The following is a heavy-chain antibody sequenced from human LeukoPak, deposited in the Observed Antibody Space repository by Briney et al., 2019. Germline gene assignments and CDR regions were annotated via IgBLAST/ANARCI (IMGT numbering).Heavy chain of an antibody. CDR1: GYGFTSYW. CDR2: IYPGDSDT. CDR3: ARRYTESRGNWFDP. Sequence: GESLKISCKASGYGFTSYWIGWVRQMPGKGLEGMGIIYPGDSDTRYSPSFQGQVTISADKSINTAYLQWSSLTASDTAIYYCARRYTESRGNWFDPWGQGTLVTVSS. V-gene: IGHV5-51*01. J-gene: IGHJ5*02. D-gene: IGHD2-2*02.